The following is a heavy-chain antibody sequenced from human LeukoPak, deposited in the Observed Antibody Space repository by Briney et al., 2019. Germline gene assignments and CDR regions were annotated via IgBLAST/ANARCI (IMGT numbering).Heavy chain of an antibody. Sequence: GGSLRLSCAASGFTFDDYAMHWVRQAPGKGLEWVSGISWNSGSIGYADSVKGRFTISRDNPKNSLYLQMNSLRAEDTAVYYCAKPPTLHCSSTSCSPWGQGTLVTVSS. CDR2: ISWNSGSI. V-gene: IGHV3-9*01. D-gene: IGHD2-2*01. CDR1: GFTFDDYA. CDR3: AKPPTLHCSSTSCSP. J-gene: IGHJ5*02.